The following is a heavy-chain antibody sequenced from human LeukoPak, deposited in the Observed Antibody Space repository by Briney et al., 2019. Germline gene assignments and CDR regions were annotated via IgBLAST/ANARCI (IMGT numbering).Heavy chain of an antibody. CDR3: MTASRSSSWPPPT. V-gene: IGHV3-7*01. CDR1: GFTFSSYW. J-gene: IGHJ5*02. Sequence: GGSLRLSCAASGFTFSSYWMNWVRQAPGKGLEWVANIKQDGSEKKYVDSVKGRFTISRDNAKNSLYPQMTSLRAEDTAMYYCMTASRSSSWPPPTWGQGTLVTVSS. CDR2: IKQDGSEK. D-gene: IGHD6-13*01.